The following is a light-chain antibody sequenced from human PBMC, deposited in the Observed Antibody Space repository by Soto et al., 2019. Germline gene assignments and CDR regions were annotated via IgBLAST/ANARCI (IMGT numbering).Light chain of an antibody. J-gene: IGLJ3*02. CDR2: ENN. Sequence: QSVLTQPPSVSAAPGQKVTISCSGSSSNIGNNYVSWYQHLPGTAPRLLIFENNKRPSGIPDRFSGSKSGTSATLAITGLQTGDEADYYGGTWDIRLNINWVFGGGTKVTVL. V-gene: IGLV1-51*02. CDR1: SSNIGNNY. CDR3: GTWDIRLNINWV.